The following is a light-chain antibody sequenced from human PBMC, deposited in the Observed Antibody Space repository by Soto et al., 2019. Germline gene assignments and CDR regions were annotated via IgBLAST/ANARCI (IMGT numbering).Light chain of an antibody. Sequence: DLQMTQSPSTLSSSVGDRVTITCRASQSISSWLAWYQQKPGTAPKLLIYHASTLESGVPSRFSGSGSGTAFTLTISSLQPDDFATYYCQQYNSYSFGQGTKVDIK. J-gene: IGKJ1*01. CDR3: QQYNSYS. V-gene: IGKV1-5*01. CDR2: HAS. CDR1: QSISSW.